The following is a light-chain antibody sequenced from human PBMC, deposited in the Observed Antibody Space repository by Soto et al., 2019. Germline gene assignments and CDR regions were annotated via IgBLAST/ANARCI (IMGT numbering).Light chain of an antibody. V-gene: IGKV1-27*01. CDR3: QKYDSAPQT. CDR2: AAS. J-gene: IGKJ1*01. CDR1: QGIAKY. Sequence: DRQITQSPSSLSASIGDRVTITRRASQGIAKYLAWYQQKPGEVPRLLIYAASTLQSGVPSRFGGSGSGIDFTLTISSLQPEDVATYYCQKYDSAPQTFGQGTKVEI.